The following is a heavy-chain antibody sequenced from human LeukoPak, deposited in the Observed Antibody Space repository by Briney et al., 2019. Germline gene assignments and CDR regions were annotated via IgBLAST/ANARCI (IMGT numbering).Heavy chain of an antibody. CDR2: ISGSGGST. Sequence: GGSLRLSCAASGFTFSSYAMSWVRQAPGKGLEWVSAISGSGGSTYYADSVKGRFTISRDNSKNTLYLQMNSLRAEDTAVYFCAKEVERNYYDSSGYYYPFDYWGQGILVTVSS. CDR1: GFTFSSYA. D-gene: IGHD3-22*01. CDR3: AKEVERNYYDSSGYYYPFDY. V-gene: IGHV3-23*01. J-gene: IGHJ4*02.